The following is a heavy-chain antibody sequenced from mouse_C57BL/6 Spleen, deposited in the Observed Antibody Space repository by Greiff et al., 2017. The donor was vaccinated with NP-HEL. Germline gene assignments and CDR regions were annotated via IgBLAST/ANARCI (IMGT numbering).Heavy chain of an antibody. V-gene: IGHV1-69*01. J-gene: IGHJ3*01. D-gene: IGHD3-2*02. CDR2: IDPSDSYT. Sequence: VQLQQPGAELVMPGASVKLSCKASGYTFTSYWMHWVKQRPGQGLEWIGEIDPSDSYTNYIQKFKGKSTLTVDKSSSTAYMQLSSLTSEDSAVYYCAREVGQLRLRAWFAYWGQGTLVTVSA. CDR1: GYTFTSYW. CDR3: AREVGQLRLRAWFAY.